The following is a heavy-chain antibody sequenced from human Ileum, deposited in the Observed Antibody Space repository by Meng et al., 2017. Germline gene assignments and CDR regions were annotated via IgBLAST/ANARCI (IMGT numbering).Heavy chain of an antibody. Sequence: QLVESVCVSIQPGGALRLACAASGFALNYYWMYCVRQAPGKGLGWVSRSRPDGSFTTDADSVKGRFTMSRDNAKNTLFLDMNSLRAEDTAVYYCARDLREADLWGQGTLVTVSS. CDR1: GFALNYYW. D-gene: IGHD1-26*01. V-gene: IGHV3-74*01. CDR3: ARDLREADL. J-gene: IGHJ4*01. CDR2: SRPDGSFT.